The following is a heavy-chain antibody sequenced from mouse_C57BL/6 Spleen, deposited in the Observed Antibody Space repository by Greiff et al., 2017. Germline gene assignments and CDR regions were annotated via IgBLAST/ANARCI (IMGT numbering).Heavy chain of an antibody. CDR2: IDPETGGT. Sequence: VQLQQSGAELVRPVASVTLSCKASGYTFTDYEMHWVKPTPVHGLEWIGAIDPETGGTAYNQKFKGKAILTADTSSSTAYMELRSLTSEDSAVYYCTRPTTVVGDYWGQGTTLTVSS. D-gene: IGHD1-1*01. CDR1: GYTFTDYE. J-gene: IGHJ2*01. V-gene: IGHV1-15*01. CDR3: TRPTTVVGDY.